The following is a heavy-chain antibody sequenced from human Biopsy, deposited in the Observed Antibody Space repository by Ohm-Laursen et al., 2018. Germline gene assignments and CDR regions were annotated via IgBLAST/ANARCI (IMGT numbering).Heavy chain of an antibody. V-gene: IGHV4-59*08. CDR1: GGSISSDY. CDR2: ISNRGST. D-gene: IGHD2-15*01. Sequence: SDILSLTCTVSGGSISSDYWSWIRQSPGKGLEWIGYISNRGSTNYNPSLRGRVTISVDTSKNQFSLKLSSVTAADTAVYHCARMDCSGGSCHYYSYGMDVWGQGTTVTVSS. J-gene: IGHJ6*02. CDR3: ARMDCSGGSCHYYSYGMDV.